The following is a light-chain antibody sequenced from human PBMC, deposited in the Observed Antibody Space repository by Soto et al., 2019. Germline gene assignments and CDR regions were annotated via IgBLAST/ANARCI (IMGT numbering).Light chain of an antibody. CDR1: SSDVGGYNY. CDR2: EVS. CDR3: SSYTSSSTYV. J-gene: IGLJ1*01. Sequence: QSVLAQPASVSGSPGQSIAISCTGASSDVGGYNYVSWYQQHPGKAPKLMISEVSNRPSGVSNRFSGSKSGNTASLTISGLQAEDEADYYCSSYTSSSTYVFGNGTKVTVL. V-gene: IGLV2-14*01.